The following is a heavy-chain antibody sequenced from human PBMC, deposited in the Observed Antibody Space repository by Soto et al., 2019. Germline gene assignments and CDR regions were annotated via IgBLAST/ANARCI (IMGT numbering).Heavy chain of an antibody. Sequence: PGESLKISCKGSGYSFTSYWIGWVRQMPGKGLEWMGIIYPGDSDTRYSPSFQGQVTISADKSISAAYLQWSRLKASDTAMYYCGVYYYDSSGLNSSVFRDKWFDPWGQGTLVTVSS. D-gene: IGHD3-22*01. V-gene: IGHV5-51*01. J-gene: IGHJ5*02. CDR3: GVYYYDSSGLNSSVFRDKWFDP. CDR2: IYPGDSDT. CDR1: GYSFTSYW.